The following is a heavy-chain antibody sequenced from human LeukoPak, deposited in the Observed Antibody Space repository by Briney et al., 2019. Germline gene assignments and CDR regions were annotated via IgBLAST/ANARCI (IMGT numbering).Heavy chain of an antibody. V-gene: IGHV3-21*01. D-gene: IGHD6-6*01. Sequence: GGSLRLSCAASGFTFSSYSMNWVRQAPGKGLEWVSSISSSSSYIYYADSVKGRFTISRDNAKNSLYLQMNSLRAEDTAVYYCARHRGSSSEFDPWGLGTLVTISS. CDR3: ARHRGSSSEFDP. J-gene: IGHJ5*02. CDR2: ISSSSSYI. CDR1: GFTFSSYS.